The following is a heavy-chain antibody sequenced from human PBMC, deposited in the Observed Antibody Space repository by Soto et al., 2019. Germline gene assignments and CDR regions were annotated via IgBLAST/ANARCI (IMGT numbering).Heavy chain of an antibody. CDR3: ARDLVNTNFDYGDYGGGGY. CDR2: IWYDGSKK. Sequence: GGSLRLSCAASGFTFSSYGMHWVRQAPGKGLEWVAVIWYDGSKKYYTDSVKGRFTISRDNFKNTVYLQMNRLRAEDTAVYYCARDLVNTNFDYGDYGGGGYWGQGTLVTVSS. D-gene: IGHD4-17*01. CDR1: GFTFSSYG. V-gene: IGHV3-33*01. J-gene: IGHJ4*02.